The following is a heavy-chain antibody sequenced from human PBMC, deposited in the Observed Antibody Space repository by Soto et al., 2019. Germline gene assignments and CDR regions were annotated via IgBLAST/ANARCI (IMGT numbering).Heavy chain of an antibody. D-gene: IGHD3-10*01. Sequence: PGWSLRLSCSASGFTFSSYAMHWVRQAPGKGLEYVSAIASNGRSTSYADSVKGRFTISRDNSKNTLYLQMSSLRTEDTAMYYCVKLLYDSGSYHIWGQGTMVTVSS. J-gene: IGHJ3*02. CDR1: GFTFSSYA. CDR3: VKLLYDSGSYHI. CDR2: IASNGRST. V-gene: IGHV3-64D*06.